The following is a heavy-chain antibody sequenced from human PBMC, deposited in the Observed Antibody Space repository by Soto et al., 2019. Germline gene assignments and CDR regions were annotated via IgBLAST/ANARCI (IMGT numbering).Heavy chain of an antibody. D-gene: IGHD3-22*01. V-gene: IGHV4-39*01. J-gene: IGHJ4*02. CDR2: VYYSGST. CDR1: GGSISSSSYY. Sequence: SATPSLTWTVSGGSISSSSYYWGWIRQPPGKGLEWIGSVYYSGSTYDNPSLKSRITLSVDRSKSQFSLKLTSVTAADTAVYYCARLLYDSRGYYYFDYWGQGTLVTVSS. CDR3: ARLLYDSRGYYYFDY.